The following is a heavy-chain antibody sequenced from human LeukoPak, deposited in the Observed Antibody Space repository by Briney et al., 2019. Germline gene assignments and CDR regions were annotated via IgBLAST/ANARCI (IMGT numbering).Heavy chain of an antibody. CDR2: IYHSGST. J-gene: IGHJ4*02. V-gene: IGHV4-38-2*02. CDR1: GYSISSGYY. D-gene: IGHD1-26*01. Sequence: SETLSLTCTVSGYSISSGYYWGWIRQPPGKGLEWIGSIYHSGSTYFNPSLKSRVTISVDTSKNQFSLKLSSVTAADTAVYYCATTTIRLGYWGQGTLVTVSS. CDR3: ATTTIRLGY.